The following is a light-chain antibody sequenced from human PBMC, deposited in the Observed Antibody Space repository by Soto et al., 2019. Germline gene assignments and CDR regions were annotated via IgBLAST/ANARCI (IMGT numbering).Light chain of an antibody. Sequence: MTQSPSTLSASVGDRVNITCRASQSINNLLAWYQQKPGQAPRLLIYGASTRATGIPARFSGDGSGTEFTLTIDSLQSEDFVVYYCLQYDGWPLTFGQGTRLEIK. CDR2: GAS. J-gene: IGKJ5*01. CDR3: LQYDGWPLT. CDR1: QSINNL. V-gene: IGKV3-15*01.